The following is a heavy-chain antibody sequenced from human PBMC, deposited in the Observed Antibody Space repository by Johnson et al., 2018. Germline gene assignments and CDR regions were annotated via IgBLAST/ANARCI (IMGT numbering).Heavy chain of an antibody. CDR2: ISYDGFNK. J-gene: IGHJ6*03. CDR3: GREGGVAHMDV. CDR1: GFTFSNYA. V-gene: IGHV3-30-3*01. Sequence: QVQLVQSGGGVVQPGRSLRLSCAASGFTFSNYAMQWVRQAPGKGLEWVAVISYDGFNKYYVDSVKGRFTISRDNSKNTLYLQMNSLRAEDTAVYYWGREGGVAHMDVWGKGTTVTVSS. D-gene: IGHD2-15*01.